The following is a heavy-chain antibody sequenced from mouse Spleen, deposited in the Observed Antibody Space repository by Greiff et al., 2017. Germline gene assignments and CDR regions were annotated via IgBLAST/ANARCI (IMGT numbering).Heavy chain of an antibody. D-gene: IGHD4-1*02. CDR1: GFTFSDYY. Sequence: EVQVVESEGGLVQPGSSMKLSCTASGFTFSDYYMAWVRQVPEKGLEWVANINYDGSSTYYLDSLKSRFIISRDNAKNILYLQMSSLKSEDTATYYCARAQLGFDYWGQGTTLTVSS. CDR3: ARAQLGFDY. CDR2: INYDGSST. J-gene: IGHJ2*01. V-gene: IGHV5-16*01.